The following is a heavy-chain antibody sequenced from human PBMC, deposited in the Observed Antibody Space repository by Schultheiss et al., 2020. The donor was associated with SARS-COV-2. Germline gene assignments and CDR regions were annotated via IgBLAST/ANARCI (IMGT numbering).Heavy chain of an antibody. CDR1: GGSFSGYY. CDR3: ARGPRRRPNWFDP. Sequence: GSLRLSCAVYGGSFSGYYWSWIRQPPGKGLEWIGEINHSGSTYYNPSLKSRVTISVDTSKNQFSLKLSSVTAADTAVYYCARGPRRRPNWFDPWGQGTLVTVSS. D-gene: IGHD6-25*01. V-gene: IGHV4-34*01. CDR2: INHSGST. J-gene: IGHJ5*02.